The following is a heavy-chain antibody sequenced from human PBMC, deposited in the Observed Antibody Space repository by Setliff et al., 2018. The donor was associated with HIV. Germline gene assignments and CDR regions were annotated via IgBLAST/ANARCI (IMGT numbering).Heavy chain of an antibody. D-gene: IGHD3-22*01. Sequence: PGESLKISCKGFGYSFTSYWIVWVRQMAGKGLEWMGIIYPGDSDTRYSPSFQGQSTISADKSIKTAYLQWNSLKASDTAMYYCARGMYYYDSSGYDTFDIWGQGTMVTVSS. CDR1: GYSFTSYW. J-gene: IGHJ3*02. CDR3: ARGMYYYDSSGYDTFDI. CDR2: IYPGDSDT. V-gene: IGHV5-51*01.